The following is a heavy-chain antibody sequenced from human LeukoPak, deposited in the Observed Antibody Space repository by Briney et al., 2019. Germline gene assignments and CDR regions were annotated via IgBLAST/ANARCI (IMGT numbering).Heavy chain of an antibody. CDR1: GVSLRIYV. CDR3: AKHSYGYSSGGPLFAY. J-gene: IGHJ4*01. Sequence: GGSLRHSCAASGVSLRIYVMHCVPHAPGRGLECVAIISYDGSNKYYADSVKSRYTISTDNSTNTLSLQMNSLRPENTALYYCAKHSYGYSSGGPLFAYWG. V-gene: IGHV3-30*18. CDR2: ISYDGSNK. D-gene: IGHD6-19*01.